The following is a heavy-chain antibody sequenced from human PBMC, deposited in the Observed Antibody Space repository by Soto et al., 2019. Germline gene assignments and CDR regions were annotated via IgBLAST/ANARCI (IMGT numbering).Heavy chain of an antibody. D-gene: IGHD2-21*01. CDR2: IYYTAYT. J-gene: IGHJ4*02. CDR3: ARYSSTPDF. V-gene: IGHV4-59*01. CDR1: SATIISSY. Sequence: XXTLALSVTVASATIISSYGAWFPQPPGQGLESMGYIYYTAYTNTNPSLKSRVTISIDTSNNHFSLKMSSVTAADTAVYYCARYSSTPDFWGQGTLVTVSS.